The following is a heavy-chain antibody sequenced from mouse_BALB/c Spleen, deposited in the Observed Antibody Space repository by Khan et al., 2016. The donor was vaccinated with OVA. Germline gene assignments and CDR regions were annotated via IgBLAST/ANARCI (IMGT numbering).Heavy chain of an antibody. CDR2: IWGGGGT. J-gene: IGHJ4*01. V-gene: IGHV2-6-4*01. Sequence: QVQLKESGPGLVAPSQSLSITCTVSGFSLSRYIINWVRQPPGKGLEWLGMIWGGGGTDYNSTLKSRLSISKDNSKSQVFLKMNSLQTDDTAMYXCARGYYRYDGYYAMDYWGKRTSVTVSS. D-gene: IGHD2-14*01. CDR3: ARGYYRYDGYYAMDY. CDR1: GFSLSRYI.